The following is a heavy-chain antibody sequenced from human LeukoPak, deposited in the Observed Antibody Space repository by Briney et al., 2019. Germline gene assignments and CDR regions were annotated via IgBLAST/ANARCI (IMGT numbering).Heavy chain of an antibody. CDR1: GFTFDDYA. CDR3: ARDRKDYYDSSGYPYYFDY. D-gene: IGHD3-22*01. J-gene: IGHJ4*02. V-gene: IGHV3-9*01. Sequence: PGRSLRLSCAASGFTFDDYAMHWVRQAPGKGLEWVSGISWNSGSIGYADSVKGRFTISRDNAKNSLYLQMNSLRAEDTAVYYCARDRKDYYDSSGYPYYFDYWGQGTLVTVSS. CDR2: ISWNSGSI.